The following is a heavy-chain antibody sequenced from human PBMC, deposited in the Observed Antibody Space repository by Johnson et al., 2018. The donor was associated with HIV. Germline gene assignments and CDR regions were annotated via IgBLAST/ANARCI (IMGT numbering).Heavy chain of an antibody. CDR3: ARATYYYDTSGYLTRPRAFDV. J-gene: IGHJ3*01. V-gene: IGHV3-30*03. CDR2: ISYDVSDK. Sequence: VQLVESGGGLVQPGRSLRLSRAASGFTFSNSDIHWARQPPPKVLEWVAAISYDVSDKYHADSVKARSTISRDNAKNSLYLEMNNLRAEDTALYYCARATYYYDTSGYLTRPRAFDVWGLGTMVTVSS. CDR1: GFTFSNSD. D-gene: IGHD3-22*01.